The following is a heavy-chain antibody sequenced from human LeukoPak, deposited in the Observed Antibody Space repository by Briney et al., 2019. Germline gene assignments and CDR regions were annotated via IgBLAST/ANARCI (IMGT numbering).Heavy chain of an antibody. Sequence: PGGSLSLSCAGSGFSFSSYDMLWVRHATGKGLEWVSAIGSGGDTYYAGSVKGRFTIPRESAKNSFYLQMNSLSAGDTAVYFCARAVAGTDEIDSWGQGTLVTVSS. CDR1: GFSFSSYD. J-gene: IGHJ4*02. D-gene: IGHD6-19*01. V-gene: IGHV3-13*01. CDR3: ARAVAGTDEIDS. CDR2: IGSGGDT.